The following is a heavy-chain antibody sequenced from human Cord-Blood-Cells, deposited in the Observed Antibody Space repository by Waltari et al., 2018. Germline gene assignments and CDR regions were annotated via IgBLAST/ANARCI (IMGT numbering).Heavy chain of an antibody. CDR2: IWYDGSNK. V-gene: IGHV3-33*01. D-gene: IGHD1-26*01. CDR1: GFTFISYD. Sequence: QVQLVAAGGGVVKPGRSLRLSCAAPGFTFISYDMHWFRPAPGKGLEWVGVIWYDGSNKYYADSVKGRFTISRDNSKNTLYLQMNSLRAEDTAVYYCARDGSGSYSLDYWGQGTLVTVSS. J-gene: IGHJ4*02. CDR3: ARDGSGSYSLDY.